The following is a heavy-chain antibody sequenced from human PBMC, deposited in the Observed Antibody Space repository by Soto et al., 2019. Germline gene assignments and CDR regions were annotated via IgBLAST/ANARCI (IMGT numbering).Heavy chain of an antibody. CDR1: GGSVRSVTYY. J-gene: IGHJ5*02. CDR2: IYYSGRT. Sequence: SETLSLTCTVSGGSVRSVTYYWGWIRQAPGKGLEWIASIYYSGRTHNNPALKSRVTMSVDTYTNQFSLKLSSVTAADTAVYYCARVPYRWGQGTLVTVSS. CDR3: ARVPYR. V-gene: IGHV4-39*07. D-gene: IGHD2-2*01.